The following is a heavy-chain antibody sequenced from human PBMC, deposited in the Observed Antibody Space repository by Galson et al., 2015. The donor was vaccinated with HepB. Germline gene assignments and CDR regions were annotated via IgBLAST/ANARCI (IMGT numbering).Heavy chain of an antibody. CDR2: IGDSGDST. Sequence: SLRLSCATSGFTFSSYAVNWVRQAPGKGLEWVSSIGDSGDSTYYADSVKGRFTISRDNSKNTLSLQMNSLRAADTAVYYCAKDLASRSWYSAGMDVWGQGTTVTVSS. CDR1: GFTFSSYA. V-gene: IGHV3-23*01. J-gene: IGHJ6*02. D-gene: IGHD6-13*01. CDR3: AKDLASRSWYSAGMDV.